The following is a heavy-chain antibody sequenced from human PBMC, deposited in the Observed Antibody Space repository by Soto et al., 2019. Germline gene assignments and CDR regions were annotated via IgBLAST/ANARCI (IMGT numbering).Heavy chain of an antibody. CDR2: ISGGGSST. Sequence: EVQLVESGGGLVQPGGALRLSCAGSGFPFRKYWKFWVRQGPGKGLVGVSRISGGGSSTSYGDPVKGRFTISRVNAKNTLDLQMNSLRVEDTAVYYCVMRYCSDGTCYGEYFQHWGQGTLVTVSS. CDR1: GFPFRKYW. CDR3: VMRYCSDGTCYGEYFQH. J-gene: IGHJ1*01. V-gene: IGHV3-74*01. D-gene: IGHD2-15*01.